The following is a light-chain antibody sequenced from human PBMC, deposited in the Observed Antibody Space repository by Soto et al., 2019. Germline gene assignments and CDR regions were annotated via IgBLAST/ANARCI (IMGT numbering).Light chain of an antibody. CDR3: SAFTGTSYV. V-gene: IGLV2-14*03. CDR2: DVS. CDR1: SSDVGGNKY. Sequence: QSVLTQPASVSGSPGQSITISCTGTSSDVGGNKYVSWYQQYPGKAPKLMICDVSNRPSGVSNRFSGSKSGNTESLTISGLQAEDEADYYCSAFTGTSYVFGTGTKVTVL. J-gene: IGLJ1*01.